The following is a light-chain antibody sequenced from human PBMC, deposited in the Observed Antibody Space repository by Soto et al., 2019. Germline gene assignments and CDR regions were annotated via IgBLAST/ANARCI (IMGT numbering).Light chain of an antibody. J-gene: IGLJ1*01. CDR2: DVS. CDR1: SSDVGGYNY. CDR3: SSYAGRTLYV. V-gene: IGLV2-11*01. Sequence: QSALTQPRSVSGSPGQSVTVSCIGTSSDVGGYNYVSWYQQHPGKAPKLMIYDVSKRPSGVPDRFSGSKSGNTASLTISGLQAEDEADYYCSSYAGRTLYVFGTGTKVTV.